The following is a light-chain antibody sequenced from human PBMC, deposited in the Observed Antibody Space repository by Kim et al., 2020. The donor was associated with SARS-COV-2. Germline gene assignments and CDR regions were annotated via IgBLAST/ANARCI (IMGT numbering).Light chain of an antibody. CDR3: QEWDSRTYVV. CDR1: NFGDKY. Sequence: SYELTQPPSVSVSPGQTASITCSGDNFGDKYVHWYQQKPGQSPVVVIYQDNKRPSGIPERFSGSNSGNTATLTISGTQAMDEADYYCQEWDSRTYVVFGGGTQLTVL. V-gene: IGLV3-1*01. CDR2: QDN. J-gene: IGLJ2*01.